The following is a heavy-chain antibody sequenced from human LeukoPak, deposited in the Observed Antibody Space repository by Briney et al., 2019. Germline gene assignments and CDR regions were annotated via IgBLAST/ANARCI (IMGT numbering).Heavy chain of an antibody. Sequence: SETLSLTCTVSGGSISSYYWSWIRQPPGKGLEWIGYIYYSGSTNYNPSLKSRVTISVDTSKNQFSLKLTSVTAADTAVFYCARTTEGGYTYGYFYYYYMDVRGKGTTVTISS. J-gene: IGHJ6*03. CDR3: ARTTEGGYTYGYFYYYYMDV. CDR2: IYYSGST. D-gene: IGHD5-18*01. V-gene: IGHV4-59*01. CDR1: GGSISSYY.